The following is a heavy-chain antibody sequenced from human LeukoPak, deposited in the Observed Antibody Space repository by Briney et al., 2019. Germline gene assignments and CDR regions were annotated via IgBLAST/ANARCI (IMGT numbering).Heavy chain of an antibody. CDR1: GGSIIIGGYY. D-gene: IGHD3-22*01. Sequence: SQTLSLTCTVSGGSIIIGGYYCSWTRQHPGKGLEWIRHIHYSGSTYYNPSLKSRIIISVDTSKNQFTLRLRSVTAADTAVYYCALAVVFIDLEWFGRWGQGTLVTVAS. CDR2: IHYSGST. J-gene: IGHJ5*02. V-gene: IGHV4-31*03. CDR3: ALAVVFIDLEWFGR.